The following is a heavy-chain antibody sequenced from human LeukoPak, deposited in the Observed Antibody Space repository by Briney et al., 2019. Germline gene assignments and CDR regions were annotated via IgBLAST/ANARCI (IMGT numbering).Heavy chain of an antibody. D-gene: IGHD4-17*01. CDR2: INAGNGNT. Sequence: PGASVKVSCKASGYTFTSYTMHWVRQAPGQRLEWMGWINAGNGNTKSSQKFQGRVTITRDTSATTAYMELSSLRSEDTAVYYCARSGYGDYGADYWGQGTLVTVSS. V-gene: IGHV1-3*01. CDR1: GYTFTSYT. J-gene: IGHJ4*02. CDR3: ARSGYGDYGADY.